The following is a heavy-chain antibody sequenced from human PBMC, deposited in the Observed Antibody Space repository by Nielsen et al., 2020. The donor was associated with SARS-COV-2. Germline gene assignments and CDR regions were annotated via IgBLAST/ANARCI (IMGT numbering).Heavy chain of an antibody. Sequence: GGSLRLSCAASGSTFSSYGMHWVRQAPGKGLEWVAVIWYDGSNKYYADSVKGRFTISRDNSKNTLYLQMNSLKTEDTAVYFCSRVRAGAFDLWGQGTMVTVSS. D-gene: IGHD6-25*01. CDR3: SRVRAGAFDL. V-gene: IGHV3-33*01. CDR1: GSTFSSYG. J-gene: IGHJ3*01. CDR2: IWYDGSNK.